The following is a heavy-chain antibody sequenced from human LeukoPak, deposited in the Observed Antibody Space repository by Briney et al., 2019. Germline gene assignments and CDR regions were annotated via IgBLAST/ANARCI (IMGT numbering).Heavy chain of an antibody. CDR2: IYYSGNT. CDR3: ARGYSSGWYYFDY. D-gene: IGHD6-19*01. CDR1: GGSISSYY. V-gene: IGHV4-59*08. J-gene: IGHJ4*02. Sequence: SETLSLTCTVSGGSISSYYWSWIRQPPGKGLEWIGYIYYSGNTNYNPSLKSRVTISVDTSKNQFSLKLSSVTAADTAVYYCARGYSSGWYYFDYWGQGTLVTASS.